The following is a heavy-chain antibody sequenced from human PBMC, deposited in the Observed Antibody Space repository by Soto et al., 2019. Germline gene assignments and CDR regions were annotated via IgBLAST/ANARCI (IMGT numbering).Heavy chain of an antibody. V-gene: IGHV3-66*02. CDR3: ARVGGVRGDRHAFDI. CDR2: ILVGGST. CDR1: GFSCISYD. Sequence: GLSLRLSGAVSGFSCISYDMSWVRQAPGKGLEWVSTILVGGSTHYEDSVKGRFTISRDNSKNTLYLQMNSLRAEDTAVYYCARVGGVRGDRHAFDIWGQGTMVTVSS. D-gene: IGHD3-10*01. J-gene: IGHJ3*02.